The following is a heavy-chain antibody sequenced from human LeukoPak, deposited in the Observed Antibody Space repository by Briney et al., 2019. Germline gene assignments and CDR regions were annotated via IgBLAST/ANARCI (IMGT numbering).Heavy chain of an antibody. V-gene: IGHV4-39*01. D-gene: IGHD3-22*01. J-gene: IGHJ3*02. CDR3: ARCLDYYDSSGYYYESNAFDI. CDR1: GGSISSSSYY. Sequence: SETLSLTCTVSGGSISSSSYYWGWIRQPPGKGLEWIGSIYYSGSTYYNPSLKSRVTISVDTSKNQFSLKLSSVTAADTAVYYCARCLDYYDSSGYYYESNAFDIWGQGTMVTVSS. CDR2: IYYSGST.